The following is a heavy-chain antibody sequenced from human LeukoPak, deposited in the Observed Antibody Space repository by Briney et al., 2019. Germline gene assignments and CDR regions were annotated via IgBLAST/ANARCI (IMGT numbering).Heavy chain of an antibody. CDR2: LIDSGDTT. Sequence: GGSLRLPCAASGFTFYNYAMSWVRQAPGKGLEWVSALIDSGDTTYYADSVKGRFTISRDNSKNTLFLQMNSLTAEDTAIYYCVKEGGSFLTWFDSWGQGSLVTVSS. D-gene: IGHD2-15*01. J-gene: IGHJ5*01. CDR1: GFTFYNYA. V-gene: IGHV3-23*01. CDR3: VKEGGSFLTWFDS.